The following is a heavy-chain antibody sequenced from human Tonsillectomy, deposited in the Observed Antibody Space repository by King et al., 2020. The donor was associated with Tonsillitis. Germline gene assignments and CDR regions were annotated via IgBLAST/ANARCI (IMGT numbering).Heavy chain of an antibody. D-gene: IGHD3-22*01. Sequence: QLQESGPGLVKPSETLSLSCTVSGGSISSSTYYWGWIRQPPGKGLEWIGNIYYSGSTYFNPSLNSRVTISVDTSKNQFSLKLSSVTAADTAVYYCARLWYYDSSGYYYIFDYWGQGTLVTVSS. CDR2: IYYSGST. CDR1: GGSISSSTYY. J-gene: IGHJ4*02. V-gene: IGHV4-39*01. CDR3: ARLWYYDSSGYYYIFDY.